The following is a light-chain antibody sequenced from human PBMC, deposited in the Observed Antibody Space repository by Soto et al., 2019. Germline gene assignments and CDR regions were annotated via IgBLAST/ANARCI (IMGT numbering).Light chain of an antibody. Sequence: QSVLTQPDSVSGSPGQSVATSCTAASSDIGNYNYVSWYQQRPGKVPKLIIHDVSDRPSGVSDRFSGSKSGNTASLTISGLQAEDEADYYCSSYTSTSTYVFGTGTKVTVL. V-gene: IGLV2-14*03. CDR1: SSDIGNYNY. CDR2: DVS. J-gene: IGLJ1*01. CDR3: SSYTSTSTYV.